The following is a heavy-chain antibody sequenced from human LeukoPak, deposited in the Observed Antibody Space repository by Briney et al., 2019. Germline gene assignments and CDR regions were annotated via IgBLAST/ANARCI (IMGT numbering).Heavy chain of an antibody. Sequence: PSETLSLTCAVYGGSFSGYYWSWIRQPPGKGLEWIGEINHSGSTNYNPSLKSRVTISVDTSKNQFSLKLSSVTAADTAVYYWANRGSVVTAMSGHWFDPWGQGTLVTVSS. J-gene: IGHJ5*02. V-gene: IGHV4-34*01. CDR3: ANRGSVVTAMSGHWFDP. D-gene: IGHD2-21*02. CDR2: INHSGST. CDR1: GGSFSGYY.